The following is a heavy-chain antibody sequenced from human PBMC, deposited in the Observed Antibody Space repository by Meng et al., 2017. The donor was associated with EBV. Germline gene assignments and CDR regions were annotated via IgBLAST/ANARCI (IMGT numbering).Heavy chain of an antibody. Sequence: QVLLRQWGAGLLKPSETLSLSCAVYGVSFTDYYWSWIRQAPGKSLEWIGEVSHSGRTRYNPSLKSRVSMSADVSKKQFSLKMKSVTAADTGVYFCARVGYSVHDVSFEDFWGQGTLVTVSS. V-gene: IGHV4-34*01. D-gene: IGHD5/OR15-5a*01. J-gene: IGHJ4*02. CDR1: GVSFTDYY. CDR2: VSHSGRT. CDR3: ARVGYSVHDVSFEDF.